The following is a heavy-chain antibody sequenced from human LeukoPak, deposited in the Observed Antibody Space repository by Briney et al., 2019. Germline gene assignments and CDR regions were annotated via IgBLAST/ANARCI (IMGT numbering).Heavy chain of an antibody. D-gene: IGHD2-2*01. V-gene: IGHV3-23*01. J-gene: IGHJ4*02. Sequence: PGGSLRLSCAASGFTFSSYPMSWVRQAPGKGLQWVSAISGGGGSTYYADSVKGRFTISRDSSKSTLYLQINSLRADDTAIYYCAARPLMPPRFDYWGQGILVTVSS. CDR2: ISGGGGST. CDR3: AARPLMPPRFDY. CDR1: GFTFSSYP.